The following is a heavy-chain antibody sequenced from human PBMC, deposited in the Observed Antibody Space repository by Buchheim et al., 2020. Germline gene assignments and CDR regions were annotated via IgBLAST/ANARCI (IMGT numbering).Heavy chain of an antibody. CDR1: GLTFSTSG. J-gene: IGHJ4*02. D-gene: IGHD3/OR15-3a*01. Sequence: QVQLVVSGGGEVQPGGSLSLSCATSGLTFSTSGMHWVRPAPGKGLEWVAMIWSAGSRTFSADSVKGRFTISRDNSKNMLYLEMNSLRAEDTAVYFCVRDRGTRTLDYWGQGA. CDR3: VRDRGTRTLDY. CDR2: IWSAGSRT. V-gene: IGHV3-33*01.